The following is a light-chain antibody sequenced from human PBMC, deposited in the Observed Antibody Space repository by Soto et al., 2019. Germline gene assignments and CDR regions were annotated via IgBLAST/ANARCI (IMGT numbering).Light chain of an antibody. CDR1: SSDVGNYKY. Sequence: QSALTQSTSASGSPGQSVTISCTGTSSDVGNYKYVSWYQQHPGKAPKLMIYEVSKRPSGVPDRFSGSKSGNTASLTVSGLQVEDEADYYCSSYAGSNLWVFGGRTKLTVL. V-gene: IGLV2-8*01. CDR3: SSYAGSNLWV. J-gene: IGLJ3*02. CDR2: EVS.